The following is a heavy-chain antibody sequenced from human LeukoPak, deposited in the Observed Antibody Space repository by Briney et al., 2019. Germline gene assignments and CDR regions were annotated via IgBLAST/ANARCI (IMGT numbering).Heavy chain of an antibody. CDR3: ARAPGYRGFLDY. Sequence: PGGSLRLSCAASGFTFSSYEMNWVRQAPGKGLEWVSSISSSSSYIYYADSVKGRFTISRDNAKNSLYLQMNSLRAEDTAVYYCARAPGYRGFLDYWGQGTLVTVSS. D-gene: IGHD6-13*01. V-gene: IGHV3-21*01. CDR1: GFTFSSYE. J-gene: IGHJ4*02. CDR2: ISSSSSYI.